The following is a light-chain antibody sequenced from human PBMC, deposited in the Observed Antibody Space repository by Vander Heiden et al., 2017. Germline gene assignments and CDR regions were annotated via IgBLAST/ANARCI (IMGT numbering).Light chain of an antibody. CDR3: MQALQTPRT. CDR1: QSLLHSNGFNY. J-gene: IGKJ1*01. CDR2: LVS. V-gene: IGKV2-28*01. Sequence: MLMTQSPLSLPVSPGEPASISCRSSQSLLHSNGFNYIDGNPPKPWPSLQLLIYLVSNRATGVPDRFSGSGSGTDFTLKSSRVEAEDVGVYYCMQALQTPRTFGQGTKVEIK.